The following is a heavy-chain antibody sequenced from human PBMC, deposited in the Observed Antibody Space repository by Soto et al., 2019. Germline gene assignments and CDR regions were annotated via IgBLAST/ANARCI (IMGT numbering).Heavy chain of an antibody. D-gene: IGHD6-19*01. Sequence: EVQLVESGGGLVKPGGSLRLSCAASGFTFSSSSMNWVRQAPGKGLEWVSSITSGSSYIYYADSVKGRFTISRDNAKNSLYLQMNSLRAEDTAIYYWADARYSTGWYGPRAFDIWGQGTMVTVSS. CDR2: ITSGSSYI. J-gene: IGHJ3*02. CDR3: ADARYSTGWYGPRAFDI. CDR1: GFTFSSSS. V-gene: IGHV3-21*01.